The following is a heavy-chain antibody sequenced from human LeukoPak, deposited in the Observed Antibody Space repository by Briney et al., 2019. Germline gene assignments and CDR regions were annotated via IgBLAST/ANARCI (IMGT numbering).Heavy chain of an antibody. D-gene: IGHD4-17*01. CDR2: IYYGGST. CDR3: ARGPIYGDYQKGFDY. Sequence: SETLSLTCTVSGGSISSYYWSWIRQPPGKGLEWIGYIYYGGSTNYNPSLKSRVTISVGTSKNQFSLKLSSVTAEDTAVYYCARGPIYGDYQKGFDYWGQGTLVTVSS. J-gene: IGHJ4*02. CDR1: GGSISSYY. V-gene: IGHV4-59*01.